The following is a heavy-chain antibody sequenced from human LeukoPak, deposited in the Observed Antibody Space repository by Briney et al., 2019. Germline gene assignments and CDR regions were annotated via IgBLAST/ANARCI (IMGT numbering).Heavy chain of an antibody. CDR1: GFTFSSYS. Sequence: GGSLRLSCTASGFTFSSYSMNWVRQAPGTGLEWVSAISSSSSSIYYADSVKGRFTISRDNAKNSLYLQMNSLGAEDTAVYYCARGGLLQWLADYWGQGTLVTVSS. CDR2: ISSSSSSI. V-gene: IGHV3-21*01. CDR3: ARGGLLQWLADY. D-gene: IGHD6-19*01. J-gene: IGHJ4*02.